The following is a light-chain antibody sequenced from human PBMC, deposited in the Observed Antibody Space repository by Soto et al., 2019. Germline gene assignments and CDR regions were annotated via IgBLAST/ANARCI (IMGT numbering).Light chain of an antibody. CDR3: QQTYSTPWT. CDR2: DAS. Sequence: IQMTQYPSSLSASVGDRVTISCLASHHIDSYLNWYQQRPGKAPKLLIHDASSLQSGVPSRFSGSGSGTDFALTISSLQPEDFATIYCQQTYSTPWTFGQGTKVDIK. CDR1: HHIDSY. V-gene: IGKV1-39*01. J-gene: IGKJ1*01.